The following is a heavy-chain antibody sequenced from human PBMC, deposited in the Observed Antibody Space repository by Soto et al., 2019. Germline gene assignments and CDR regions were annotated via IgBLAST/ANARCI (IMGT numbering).Heavy chain of an antibody. CDR3: ARLAYYDILTGYYLGPNFDY. CDR2: IYYSGST. CDR1: GGSISSYY. J-gene: IGHJ4*02. Sequence: PSETLSLTCTVSGGSISSYYWSWVRQPPGKGLEWIGYIYYSGSTNYNPSLKSRVTISVDTSKNQFSLKLSSVTAADTAVYYCARLAYYDILTGYYLGPNFDYWGQGTLVTVSS. V-gene: IGHV4-59*08. D-gene: IGHD3-9*01.